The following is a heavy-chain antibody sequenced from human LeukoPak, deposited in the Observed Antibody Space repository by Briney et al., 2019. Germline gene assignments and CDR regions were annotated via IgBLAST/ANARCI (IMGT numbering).Heavy chain of an antibody. J-gene: IGHJ4*02. Sequence: SETLSLTCAVSAYSISSGYYWGWIRQPPGKGLEWIASIYHSGITYYNPSLKSRVTISVDTSKNHFSLEVSSVTAADSAVYYCARQYTSGSGYYFDYWGQGALVSVSS. V-gene: IGHV4-38-2*01. CDR1: AYSISSGYY. CDR3: ARQYTSGSGYYFDY. D-gene: IGHD6-25*01. CDR2: IYHSGIT.